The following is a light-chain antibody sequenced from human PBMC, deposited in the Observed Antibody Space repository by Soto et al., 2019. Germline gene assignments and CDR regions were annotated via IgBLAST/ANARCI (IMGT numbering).Light chain of an antibody. CDR1: QSVSTN. CDR3: QQRHMWPIT. V-gene: IGKV3-15*01. J-gene: IGKJ5*01. CDR2: GPS. Sequence: EIVVTQSPATLSVSPGERATLSCRASQSVSTNVAWYQQRPGQAPRLLIYGPSTRASGVPARFSGSGSGREFTLTISSLQSEDFAVYYCQQRHMWPITFGQGTRLEIK.